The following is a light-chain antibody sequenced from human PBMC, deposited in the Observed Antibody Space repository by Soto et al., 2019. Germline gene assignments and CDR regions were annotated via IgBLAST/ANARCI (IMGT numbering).Light chain of an antibody. CDR2: GAS. V-gene: IGKV3-20*01. Sequence: EIVLTQSPGTLSLSPGERATLSCRASQSVSSSYLAWYQQKPGQAPRLLIYGASSRATGIPDRFSGSGSGTDFNLTISRLEPEDLAVYYCQQYSNSPPWTFGQGTKVEIK. CDR1: QSVSSSY. J-gene: IGKJ1*01. CDR3: QQYSNSPPWT.